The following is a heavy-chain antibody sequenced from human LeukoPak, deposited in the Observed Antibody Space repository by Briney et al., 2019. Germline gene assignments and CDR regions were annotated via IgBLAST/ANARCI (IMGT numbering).Heavy chain of an antibody. D-gene: IGHD6-13*01. CDR1: GFTFSTYW. Sequence: GGSLRLSCVGSGFTFSTYWMSWVRQAPGKGLEWVANIMQDGSEKNYVDSVKGRFTISRDNAKNSLYLQMSSLRAEDTAVYYCAREVYSSSRPADAFDIWGQGTVVTVSS. CDR2: IMQDGSEK. J-gene: IGHJ3*02. V-gene: IGHV3-7*01. CDR3: AREVYSSSRPADAFDI.